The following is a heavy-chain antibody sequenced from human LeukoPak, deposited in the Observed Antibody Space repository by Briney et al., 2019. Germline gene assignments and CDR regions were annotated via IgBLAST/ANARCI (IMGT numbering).Heavy chain of an antibody. CDR2: IYYSGST. J-gene: IGHJ4*02. D-gene: IGHD1-26*01. V-gene: IGHV4-31*03. CDR1: GGSISSGGYY. Sequence: SETLSLTCTVSGGSISSGGYYWSWIRQHPGKGLEWIGYIYYSGSTYYNPSLKSRVTISVDTSKNQFSLKLSSVTAAETAVYYCARLESTKGDLDYWGQGTLVTVSS. CDR3: ARLESTKGDLDY.